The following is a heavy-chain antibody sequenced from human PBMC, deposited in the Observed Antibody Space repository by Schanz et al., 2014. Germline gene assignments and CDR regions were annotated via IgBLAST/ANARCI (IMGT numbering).Heavy chain of an antibody. D-gene: IGHD5-12*01. V-gene: IGHV3-23*04. CDR3: ARDEGKDGYNLAFDV. J-gene: IGHJ3*01. CDR2: ISGSGRDT. CDR1: GFTFSAHA. Sequence: EVQLVESGGGLVQPGGSLRLSCAASGFTFSAHAMSWVRQAPGKGPEWFSAISGSGRDTYYAASVKGRFTISRDNSKNTLYLQMNSLRAEDTAIYYCARDEGKDGYNLAFDVWGQGTLVTVSS.